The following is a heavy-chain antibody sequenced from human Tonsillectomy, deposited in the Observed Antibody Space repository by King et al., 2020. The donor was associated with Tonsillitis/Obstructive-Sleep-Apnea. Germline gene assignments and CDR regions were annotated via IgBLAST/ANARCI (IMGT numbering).Heavy chain of an antibody. V-gene: IGHV3-33*01. CDR3: ARDGFNAFDI. CDR1: GFTFSSYG. Sequence: QVQLVESGGGVVQPGRSLRLSCAAPGFTFSSYGMHWVRQAPGKGLEWVAVIWYDGSNKYYADSVKGRFTISSDNSKNTLYLQMNSLRAEDTAVYYCARDGFNAFDIWGQGTMVTVSS. J-gene: IGHJ3*02. CDR2: IWYDGSNK.